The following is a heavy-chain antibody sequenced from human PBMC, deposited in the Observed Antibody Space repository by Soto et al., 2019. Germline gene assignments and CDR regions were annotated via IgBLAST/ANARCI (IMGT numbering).Heavy chain of an antibody. CDR1: GFSLNTSGVG. V-gene: IGHV2-5*02. J-gene: IGHJ4*02. Sequence: QITLKESGHTLGKPTQTLTLTCTFSGFSLNTSGVGVGWIRQPPGKALEWLAISYWDDDKRYSPSLKGRLTINNDTSKTQVVLTMPNLETVDTATYYWAHRVVGNSFHYWGQGTLVIVAS. CDR2: SYWDDDK. D-gene: IGHD4-4*01. CDR3: AHRVVGNSFHY.